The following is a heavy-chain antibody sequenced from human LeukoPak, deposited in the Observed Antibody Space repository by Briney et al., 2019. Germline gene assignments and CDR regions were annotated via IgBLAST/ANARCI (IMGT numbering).Heavy chain of an antibody. Sequence: GASVKVSCKASGGTFSSYAISWVRQALGQGLEWMGRIIPILGIANYAQKFQGRVTITADKSTSTAYMELSSLRSEDTAVYYCARETLTAADHLDYFDYWGQGTLVTVSS. J-gene: IGHJ4*02. CDR1: GGTFSSYA. CDR2: IIPILGIA. V-gene: IGHV1-69*04. CDR3: ARETLTAADHLDYFDY. D-gene: IGHD6-13*01.